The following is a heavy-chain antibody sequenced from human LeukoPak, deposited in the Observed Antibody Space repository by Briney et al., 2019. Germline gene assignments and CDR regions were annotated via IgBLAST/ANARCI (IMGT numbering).Heavy chain of an antibody. J-gene: IGHJ6*03. D-gene: IGHD3-10*01. CDR2: IYYSGST. CDR3: ARAHHYGSGSAYYYYMDV. CDR1: GGSLSSSSYY. Sequence: SETLSLTCTVSGGSLSSSSYYWGWIRQPPGKGLGWVGSIYYSGSTYYNPSLKSRVTISVDTSKNQFSLKLSSVTAADTAVYYCARAHHYGSGSAYYYYMDVWGKGTTVTVSS. V-gene: IGHV4-39*07.